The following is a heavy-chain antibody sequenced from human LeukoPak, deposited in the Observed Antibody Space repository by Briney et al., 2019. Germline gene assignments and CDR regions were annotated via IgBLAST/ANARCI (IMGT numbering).Heavy chain of an antibody. D-gene: IGHD3-22*01. J-gene: IGHJ4*02. Sequence: GGSLRLSCAASGFTFSSYAMHWVRQAPGKGLEWVAVISYDGSNKYYADSVKGRFTISRDNSKNTLYLQMNSLRAEDTAVYYCAKDDYYDTSGYRDWGQGTLVTVSS. V-gene: IGHV3-30*04. CDR1: GFTFSSYA. CDR3: AKDDYYDTSGYRD. CDR2: ISYDGSNK.